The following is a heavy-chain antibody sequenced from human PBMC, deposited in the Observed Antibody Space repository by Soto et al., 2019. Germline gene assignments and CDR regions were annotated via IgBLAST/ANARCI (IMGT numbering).Heavy chain of an antibody. CDR3: ANHRGVRLVIIFDY. J-gene: IGHJ4*02. D-gene: IGHD3-10*01. Sequence: ETLPRTSTLSGGSISRYYWSWIRQPPGKGLEWMGYIYYSGSNNYKPSLKSRVTISVDTSKNQFSLKLSSVTAADTAVYYCANHRGVRLVIIFDYLCQGTLVTVSS. CDR2: IYYSGSN. CDR1: GGSISRYY. V-gene: IGHV4-59*01.